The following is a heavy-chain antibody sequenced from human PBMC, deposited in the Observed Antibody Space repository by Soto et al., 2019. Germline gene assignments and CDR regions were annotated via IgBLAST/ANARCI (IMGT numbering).Heavy chain of an antibody. CDR3: AKGVPGIAVAGTGYFQH. D-gene: IGHD6-19*01. CDR2: ISHDGNYQ. J-gene: IGHJ1*01. V-gene: IGHV3-30*18. Sequence: GGSLRLSCAASEFTFSNYGIHWVRQAPGKGLEWVAAISHDGNYQNYVDSVKGRFTISRDNSKNMLYLQMNSLRAEDTAVYYCAKGVPGIAVAGTGYFQHWGQGTLVTVSS. CDR1: EFTFSNYG.